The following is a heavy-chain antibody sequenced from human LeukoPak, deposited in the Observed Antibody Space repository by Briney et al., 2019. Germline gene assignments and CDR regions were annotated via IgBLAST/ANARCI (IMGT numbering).Heavy chain of an antibody. Sequence: QPGGSLRLSYAASGFTFSSFAMNWVRQAPGKGLEWVSTMSGDATSTYYADSVKGRFTISRDNSKNTLYLQMNSLRAEDTAVYYCAKRTSGSSWYSSDYWGQGTLVTVSS. CDR1: GFTFSSFA. CDR3: AKRTSGSSWYSSDY. CDR2: MSGDATST. J-gene: IGHJ4*02. V-gene: IGHV3-23*01. D-gene: IGHD6-13*01.